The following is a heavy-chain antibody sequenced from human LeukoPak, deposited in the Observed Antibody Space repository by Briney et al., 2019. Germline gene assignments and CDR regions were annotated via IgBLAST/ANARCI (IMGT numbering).Heavy chain of an antibody. J-gene: IGHJ5*02. V-gene: IGHV4-4*09. CDR1: GGSISSYY. CDR3: ARQRKDCSSTSCYNWFDP. Sequence: SETLSLTCTVSGGSISSYYWSWIRQPPGKGLEWIGYIYTSGSTNYNPSLKSRVTISVDTSKNQFSLRLSSVTAADTAVYYCARQRKDCSSTSCYNWFDPWGQGTLVTVSS. CDR2: IYTSGST. D-gene: IGHD2-2*02.